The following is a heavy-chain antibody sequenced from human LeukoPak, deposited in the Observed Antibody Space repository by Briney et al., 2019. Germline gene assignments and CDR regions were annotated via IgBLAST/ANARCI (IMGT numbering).Heavy chain of an antibody. Sequence: PGGSLRLSCAASGFTYSVYWMGWVRQAPGKGLEWVADIKHDGSETYHVDFVKGRFTISRDNAESSLYLQMNSLRAEDTALYYCVRHYYDSSGWSFDMWSQGTMVTVSP. CDR3: VRHYYDSSGWSFDM. CDR1: GFTYSVYW. V-gene: IGHV3-7*01. J-gene: IGHJ3*02. CDR2: IKHDGSET. D-gene: IGHD3-22*01.